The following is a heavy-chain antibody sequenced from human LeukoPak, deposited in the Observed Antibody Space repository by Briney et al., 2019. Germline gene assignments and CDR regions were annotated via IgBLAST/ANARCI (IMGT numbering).Heavy chain of an antibody. Sequence: PSETLSLTCTVSGGSISSYYWSWIRQPPGKGLEWIGHISYSGLTNYNPSLKSRVTISVDTSKNQFSLNLSSVTAADTAVYYCARPEGSGWYDIWGQGRMVTVSS. CDR3: ARPEGSGWYDI. V-gene: IGHV4-59*08. J-gene: IGHJ3*02. D-gene: IGHD6-19*01. CDR1: GGSISSYY. CDR2: ISYSGLT.